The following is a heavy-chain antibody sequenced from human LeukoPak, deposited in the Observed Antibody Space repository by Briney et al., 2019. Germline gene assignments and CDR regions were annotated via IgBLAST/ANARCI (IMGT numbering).Heavy chain of an antibody. CDR2: INEDGSTT. CDR1: GYTFSSNW. V-gene: IGHV3-74*01. J-gene: IGHJ4*02. Sequence: GGSLRLSCAASGYTFSSNWMHWVRQAPGKGLVWVSRINEDGSTTNYADSVKGRSTIFRDNAKNTLYLQMNSLRAGDTAVYYCVRDLGGRSGHWGQGTLVTVSS. CDR3: VRDLGGRSGH. D-gene: IGHD1-26*01.